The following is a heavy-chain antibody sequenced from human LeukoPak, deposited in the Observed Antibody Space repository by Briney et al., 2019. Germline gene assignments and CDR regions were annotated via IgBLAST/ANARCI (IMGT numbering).Heavy chain of an antibody. V-gene: IGHV4-39*01. J-gene: IGHJ4*02. CDR2: IYYTGNT. CDR3: ARQTGSGLFILP. Sequence: SETLSLTCTVSGVSISSSNSYWGWIRQPPGKGLEWIGSIYYTGNTYYNASLKSRVTISIDTSKNQISLRLTSVTATDTSVYYCARQTGSGLFILPGGQGTLVTVSS. D-gene: IGHD3/OR15-3a*01. CDR1: GVSISSSNSY.